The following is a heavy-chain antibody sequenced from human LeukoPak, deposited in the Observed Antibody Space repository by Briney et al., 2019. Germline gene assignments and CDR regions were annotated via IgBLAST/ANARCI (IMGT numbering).Heavy chain of an antibody. CDR1: GGSFSGYY. CDR2: INHSGST. D-gene: IGHD5-18*01. CDR3: ARGSGGYSYKG. J-gene: IGHJ4*02. Sequence: SETLSLTCAVYGGSFSGYYWSWIRQPPGKGLEWIGEINHSGSTNYNPSLKSRVTISVDTSKNQFSLKLSSVTAADTAVYYCARGSGGYSYKGWGQGTLVTVSS. V-gene: IGHV4-34*01.